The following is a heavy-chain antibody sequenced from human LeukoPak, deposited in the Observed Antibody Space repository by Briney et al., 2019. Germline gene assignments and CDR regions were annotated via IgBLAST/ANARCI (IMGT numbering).Heavy chain of an antibody. V-gene: IGHV4-59*08. CDR2: INHSGNT. D-gene: IGHD3-10*01. CDR3: ASFSWGSGSYNQEAIWSWFDP. J-gene: IGHJ5*02. CDR1: GGSISSYY. Sequence: SETLSLTCTVSGGSISSYYWSWIRQPPGKGLEWIGYINHSGNTNYNPSLKSRVTISVDTSKNQFSLKLSSVTAADTAVYYCASFSWGSGSYNQEAIWSWFDPWGQGTLVTVSS.